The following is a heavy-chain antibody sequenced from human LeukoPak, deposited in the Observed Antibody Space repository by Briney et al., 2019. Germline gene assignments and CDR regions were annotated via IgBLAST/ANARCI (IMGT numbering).Heavy chain of an antibody. CDR3: ANGSPLGH. J-gene: IGHJ4*02. D-gene: IGHD3-10*01. CDR1: GFTFSSYA. V-gene: IGHV3-23*01. Sequence: PGGSLRLSCAASGFTFSSYAMSWVRQAPGKGLEWVSAISGSGGSAHYADSVRGRFTISRDNSKNTLFLQMKSLRAEDTAVYYCANGSPLGHWGQGTLVTVSS. CDR2: ISGSGGSA.